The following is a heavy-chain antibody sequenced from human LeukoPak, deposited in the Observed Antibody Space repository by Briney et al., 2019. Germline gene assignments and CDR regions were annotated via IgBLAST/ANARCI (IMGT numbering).Heavy chain of an antibody. D-gene: IGHD5-18*01. CDR3: ARHMHSYGYFDY. CDR1: GDSMSSYY. Sequence: PSETLSLTCTVSGDSMSSYYWSWVRQPSGKGLEWIGYIYYSGSINYNPSLKSRVAISLDTSKNQFSLNLSSVTAADTAVYYCARHMHSYGYFDYWGQGSLVTVSS. V-gene: IGHV4-59*08. CDR2: IYYSGSI. J-gene: IGHJ4*02.